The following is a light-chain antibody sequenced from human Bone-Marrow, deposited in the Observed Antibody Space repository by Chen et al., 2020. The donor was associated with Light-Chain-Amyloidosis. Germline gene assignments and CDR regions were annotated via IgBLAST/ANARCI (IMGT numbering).Light chain of an antibody. V-gene: IGLV3-21*02. Sequence: SYVLTQPSSVSVAPGQTATIACGGNNIGSTSVHWYQQTPGQAPLLVVYADSDRPSGIPERLSGSNSGNTATLTIGWVEAGDEADYYCQVWDRSSDRRVSGGGTKLTVL. CDR1: NIGSTS. CDR2: ADS. J-gene: IGLJ3*02. CDR3: QVWDRSSDRRV.